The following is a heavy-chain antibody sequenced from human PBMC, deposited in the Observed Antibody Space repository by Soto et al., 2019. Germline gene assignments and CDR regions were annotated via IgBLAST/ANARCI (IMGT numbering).Heavy chain of an antibody. CDR3: ARDREGVGAGLF. Sequence: EVQLVESGGGLLQPGGSLRLSCAASGFTFSSYSMNWVRQAPGKGLEWVSSISSSSSYIYYADSVKGRFTISRDNAKNSLYLQMNSLRAGDADVYYCARDREGVGAGLFWGQGTMVTVSS. J-gene: IGHJ3*01. CDR2: ISSSSSYI. D-gene: IGHD1-26*01. V-gene: IGHV3-21*01. CDR1: GFTFSSYS.